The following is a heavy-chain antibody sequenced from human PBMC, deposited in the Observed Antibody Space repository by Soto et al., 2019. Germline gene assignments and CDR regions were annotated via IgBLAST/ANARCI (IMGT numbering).Heavy chain of an antibody. Sequence: QVQLQESGPGLVKPSETLSLTSTVSGGSISSYYWSWIRQPPGKGLEWIGYIYYSGSTNYNPSLKSRVTISVDTSKNQFSLKLSSVTAADTAVYYCARGGYSYDSSGYDPSDYGMDVWGQGTTVTVSS. CDR2: IYYSGST. V-gene: IGHV4-59*01. CDR3: ARGGYSYDSSGYDPSDYGMDV. J-gene: IGHJ6*02. D-gene: IGHD3-22*01. CDR1: GGSISSYY.